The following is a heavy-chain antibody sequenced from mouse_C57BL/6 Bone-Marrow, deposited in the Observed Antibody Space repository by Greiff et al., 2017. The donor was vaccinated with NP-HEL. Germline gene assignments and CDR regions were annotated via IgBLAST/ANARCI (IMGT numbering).Heavy chain of an antibody. Sequence: EVHLVESGGGLVKPGGSLKLSCAASGFTFSDYGMHWVRQAPEKGLEWVAYISSGSSTIYYADIVKGRFTISRDNAKNTLFLQMTSLRSEDTAMYYCARENYYAMDYWGQGTSVTVSS. CDR1: GFTFSDYG. J-gene: IGHJ4*01. CDR3: ARENYYAMDY. CDR2: ISSGSSTI. V-gene: IGHV5-17*01.